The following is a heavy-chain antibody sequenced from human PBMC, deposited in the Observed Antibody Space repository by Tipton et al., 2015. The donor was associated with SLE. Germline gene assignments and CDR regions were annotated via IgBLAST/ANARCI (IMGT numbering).Heavy chain of an antibody. V-gene: IGHV4-39*07. D-gene: IGHD6-13*01. CDR1: GGSISSSSYY. CDR2: IYYSGST. Sequence: PGLVKRSETLSLTCTVSGGSISSSSYYWGWIRQPPGKGLEWIGSIYYSGSTYYNPSLKSRVTISVDTSKNQFSLKLSSVTAADTAVYYCARDPRGAAAGLFDYWGQGTLVTVSS. J-gene: IGHJ4*02. CDR3: ARDPRGAAAGLFDY.